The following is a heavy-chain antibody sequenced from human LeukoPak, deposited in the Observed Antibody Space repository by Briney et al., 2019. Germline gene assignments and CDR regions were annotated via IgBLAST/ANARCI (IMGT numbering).Heavy chain of an antibody. Sequence: PGGSLRLSCAASGFTLSNHWMTWVRQVPGRGPEWVANMNRDGSETYYLDSVKGRFTISRDNAKSSLNLQMNSLRAEDTALYYCVRNNAMDVWGQGTAVIVSS. CDR1: GFTLSNHW. V-gene: IGHV3-7*03. J-gene: IGHJ6*02. CDR2: MNRDGSET. CDR3: VRNNAMDV. D-gene: IGHD2-8*01.